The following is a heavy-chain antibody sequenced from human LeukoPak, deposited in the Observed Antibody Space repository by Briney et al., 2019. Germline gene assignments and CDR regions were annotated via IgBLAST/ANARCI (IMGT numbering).Heavy chain of an antibody. J-gene: IGHJ3*02. CDR2: IYPGDADT. Sequence: GESLKISCKGSGYSFTNYWIGWVRQMPGKGLEGMGIIYPGDADTRYSPSFQGQATISADQSISPAYLQWSSLRASETAMYYCARSGSLGTFDIWGQGTLVTVSS. V-gene: IGHV5-51*01. D-gene: IGHD1-26*01. CDR3: ARSGSLGTFDI. CDR1: GYSFTNYW.